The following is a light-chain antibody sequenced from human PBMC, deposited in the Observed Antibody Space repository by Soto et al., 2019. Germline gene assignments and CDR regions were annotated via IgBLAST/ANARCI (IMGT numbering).Light chain of an antibody. CDR2: EVN. J-gene: IGLJ1*01. Sequence: QSVLTQPPSVSGSPGQSVTISCTGISSDIGSYNRVSWYQQPPGTAPKLMIYEVNNRPSGVPDRFSGSTSGNTASLTISGLQAEDEADYYDSLYTSISTYVFGTGTKATVL. V-gene: IGLV2-18*01. CDR1: SSDIGSYNR. CDR3: SLYTSISTYV.